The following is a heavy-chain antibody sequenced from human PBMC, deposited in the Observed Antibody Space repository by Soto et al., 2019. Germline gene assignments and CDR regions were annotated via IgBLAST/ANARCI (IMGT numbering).Heavy chain of an antibody. D-gene: IGHD6-6*01. J-gene: IGHJ4*02. CDR3: AHRRFAKYTSLPADFDY. CDR2: IYWNDEK. Sequence: QITLKESGPPLVKPTQTLTLTCTFSGFSLNTSGVGVGWIRQPPGKALEWLALIYWNDEKHYSPSLKSRLTITEDTSKHQVVLTMTNMDSVDTATYYCAHRRFAKYTSLPADFDYWGQVTLVTVSS. CDR1: GFSLNTSGVG. V-gene: IGHV2-5*01.